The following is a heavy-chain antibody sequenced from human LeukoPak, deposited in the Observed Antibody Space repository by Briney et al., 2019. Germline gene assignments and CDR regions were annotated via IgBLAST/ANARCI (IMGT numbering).Heavy chain of an antibody. V-gene: IGHV3-74*01. D-gene: IGHD1-26*01. J-gene: IGHJ6*03. CDR3: ARDPYNGNYGDSYYYYMDV. CDR1: GFTFSSYW. CDR2: INSDGSNT. Sequence: GGSLRLSCAASGFTFSSYWMHWVRQAPGKGLVWVSRINSDGSNTSYADSVKGRFTISRDNAKSSLYLQMNSLRAEDTAIYYCARDPYNGNYGDSYYYYMDVWGKGTTVTISS.